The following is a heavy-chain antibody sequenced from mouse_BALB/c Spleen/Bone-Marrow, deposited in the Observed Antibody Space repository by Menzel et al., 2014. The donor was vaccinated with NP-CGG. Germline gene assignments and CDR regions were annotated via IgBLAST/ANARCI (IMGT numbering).Heavy chain of an antibody. CDR1: GYTFTNSW. J-gene: IGHJ2*01. CDR2: IHPNSGNT. Sequence: VQLQESGSVLVRPGASVKVSCKASGYTFTNSWMHWAKQRPGQGLEWIGEIHPNSGNTNYNEKFKGKATLTVDTSSSTAYVDLSSLTSEDSAVYYCAKPTVVADFDYWGQGTTLTVSS. D-gene: IGHD1-1*01. V-gene: IGHV1S130*01. CDR3: AKPTVVADFDY.